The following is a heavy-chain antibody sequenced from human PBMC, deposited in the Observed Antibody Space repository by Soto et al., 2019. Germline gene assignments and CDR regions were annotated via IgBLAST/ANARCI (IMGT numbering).Heavy chain of an antibody. J-gene: IGHJ5*02. CDR1: VYTFTGYY. CDR2: INPYSGGT. D-gene: IGHD2-15*01. V-gene: IGHV1-2*02. Sequence: ASVKVSCKASVYTFTGYYIYGVGQAPGQGLEWMGWINPYSGGTNYAQNFQGRGTITRNTSITTAYMELTSLTSDDTAVDYFASPYCSSLGCHNWFDPWGQGTRVTAS. CDR3: ASPYCSSLGCHNWFDP.